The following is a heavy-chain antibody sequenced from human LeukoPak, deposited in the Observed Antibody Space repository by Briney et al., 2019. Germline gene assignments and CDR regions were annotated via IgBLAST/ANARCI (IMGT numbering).Heavy chain of an antibody. CDR3: ARHLSGTTMAHYFDF. Sequence: SETLSLTCTVSGGSISSYYWSWIRQPPGKGLEWIGYIYYSGSTHSNPSLKSRVSISIDTSKNQFSLKLYSVTASDAAIYYCARHLSGTTMAHYFDFWGQGTLVTVSS. CDR2: IYYSGST. CDR1: GGSISSYY. V-gene: IGHV4-59*08. J-gene: IGHJ4*02. D-gene: IGHD1-1*01.